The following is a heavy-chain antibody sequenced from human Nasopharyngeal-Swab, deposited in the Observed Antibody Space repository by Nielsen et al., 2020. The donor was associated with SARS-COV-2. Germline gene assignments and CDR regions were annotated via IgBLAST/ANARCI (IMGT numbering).Heavy chain of an antibody. J-gene: IGHJ2*01. D-gene: IGHD2-15*01. Sequence: GESLKISCAASGFTFSSYSMNWARQAPGKGLEWVAVISYDGSNKYYADSVKGRFTISRDNSKNTLYLQMNSLRAEDTAVYYCARAGGSYFDLWGRGTLVTVSS. CDR2: ISYDGSNK. CDR3: ARAGGSYFDL. CDR1: GFTFSSYS. V-gene: IGHV3-30*03.